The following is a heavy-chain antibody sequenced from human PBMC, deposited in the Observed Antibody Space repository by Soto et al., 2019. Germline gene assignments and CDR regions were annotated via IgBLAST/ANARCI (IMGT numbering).Heavy chain of an antibody. Sequence: PSETLSLTCAVSGGSISSSNWWSWVRQPPGKGLEWIGEIYHSGSTNYNPSLKSRVTISVDKSKNQFSLKLSSVTAADTAVYYCARDKQWLVLGYYYGMDVWGQGTTVTVSS. CDR3: ARDKQWLVLGYYYGMDV. V-gene: IGHV4-4*02. J-gene: IGHJ6*02. D-gene: IGHD6-19*01. CDR1: GGSISSSNW. CDR2: IYHSGST.